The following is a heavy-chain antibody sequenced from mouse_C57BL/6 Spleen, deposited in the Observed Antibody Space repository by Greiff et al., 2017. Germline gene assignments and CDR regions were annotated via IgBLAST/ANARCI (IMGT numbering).Heavy chain of an antibody. CDR1: GYTFTDYY. J-gene: IGHJ1*03. D-gene: IGHD1-1*01. V-gene: IGHV1-76*01. CDR2: SYPGSGNT. CDR3: ARSYYGSSHWYFDV. Sequence: QVQLQPSWAELVRPGASGKLSCKASGYTFTDYYIKWVKQKPGQGLEWIARSYPGSGNTYYNEKVKGKANLTAEKSSSTAYMQLSSLTSEDSAVYFCARSYYGSSHWYFDVWGTGTTVTVSS.